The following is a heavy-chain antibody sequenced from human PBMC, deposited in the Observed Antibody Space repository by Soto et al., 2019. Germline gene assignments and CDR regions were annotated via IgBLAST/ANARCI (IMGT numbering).Heavy chain of an antibody. CDR1: GFTFSNFV. Sequence: GGSLRLSCATSGFTFSNFVMRWVRQTPGKGLEWVSTITETGGDTYYTDSVKGRFTVSRDNSKNTLYLQMTSLRAEDTALYYCTKASSDRHHMDVWGQGTTVTVSS. CDR2: ITETGGDT. V-gene: IGHV3-23*01. J-gene: IGHJ6*02. CDR3: TKASSDRHHMDV.